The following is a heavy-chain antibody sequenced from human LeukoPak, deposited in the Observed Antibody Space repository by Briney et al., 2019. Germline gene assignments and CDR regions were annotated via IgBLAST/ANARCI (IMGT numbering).Heavy chain of an antibody. CDR2: IIPIFGTA. D-gene: IGHD5-18*01. J-gene: IGHJ4*02. CDR1: GGTFSSYA. CDR3: ARPLDPAMVGQFDY. V-gene: IGHV1-69*05. Sequence: SVTVSCKASGGTFSSYAFSWLRQAPGQGLEWMGGIIPIFGTANYAQKFQGRVTITTDESTRTAYMALSSLRSEDTAGYYCARPLDPAMVGQFDYWGQGTLVTVSS.